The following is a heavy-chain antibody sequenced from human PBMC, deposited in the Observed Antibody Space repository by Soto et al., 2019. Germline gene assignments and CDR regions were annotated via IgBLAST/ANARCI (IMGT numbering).Heavy chain of an antibody. CDR3: GRHNQAGGFWSGYYRNYYYYGMDV. D-gene: IGHD3-3*01. CDR1: GGSISSSSYY. Sequence: ASETLSLTCTVSGGSISSSSYYWGWIRQPPGKGLEWIGSIYYSGSTYYNPSLKSRVTISVDTSKNQFSLKLSSVTAADTAAYYCGRHNQAGGFWSGYYRNYYYYGMDVWGQGTTVTVSS. V-gene: IGHV4-39*01. CDR2: IYYSGST. J-gene: IGHJ6*02.